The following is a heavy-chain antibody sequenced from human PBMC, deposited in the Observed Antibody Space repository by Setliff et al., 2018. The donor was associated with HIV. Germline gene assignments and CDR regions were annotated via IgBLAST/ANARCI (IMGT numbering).Heavy chain of an antibody. D-gene: IGHD3-9*01. Sequence: SETLSLTCSVSDASISVGTYYWSWIRQPAGKGLEWIGHVYTSGSTSGSTNYNPSLKSRVTISVDMSKNQFSLNLNSVTAADTAVYYCARDPVLITEYYFDYWGQGTLVTVSS. V-gene: IGHV4-61*09. CDR3: ARDPVLITEYYFDY. CDR1: DASISVGTYY. CDR2: VYTSGSTSGST. J-gene: IGHJ4*02.